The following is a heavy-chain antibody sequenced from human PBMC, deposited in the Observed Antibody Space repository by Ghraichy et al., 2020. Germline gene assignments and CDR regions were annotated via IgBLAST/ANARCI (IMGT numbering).Heavy chain of an antibody. CDR3: LHRHYHNFVM. D-gene: IGHD3-22*01. J-gene: IGHJ3*02. CDR2: IPWDDDR. Sequence: SGPTLVKPTQTLTLTCTLSGSSLTASGVGVAWMRQPPGKALEWLALIPWDDDRRYNPSLKSRLAITRDTSKNQVVLTMTNMDPVDTATYYCLHRHYHNFVMWGQGTIVTVSS. CDR1: GSSLTASGVG. V-gene: IGHV2-5*02.